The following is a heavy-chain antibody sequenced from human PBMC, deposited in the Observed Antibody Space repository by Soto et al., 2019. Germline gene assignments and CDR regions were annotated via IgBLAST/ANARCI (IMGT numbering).Heavy chain of an antibody. V-gene: IGHV4-59*01. J-gene: IGHJ4*02. CDR2: IYYSGST. Sequence: TSETLSLTCTVSGGSISSYYWSWIRQPPGKGLEWIGYIYYSGSTNYNPSLKSRVTISVDTSKNQFSLKLSSVTAADTAVYYCARGETWGSYPFDYWGQGTLVTVSS. CDR1: GGSISSYY. D-gene: IGHD3-16*02. CDR3: ARGETWGSYPFDY.